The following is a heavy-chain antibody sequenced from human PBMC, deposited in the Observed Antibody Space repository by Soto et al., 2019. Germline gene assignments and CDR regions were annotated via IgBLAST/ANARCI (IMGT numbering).Heavy chain of an antibody. CDR1: GGSISSYY. V-gene: IGHV4-59*01. CDR3: ASGRKRYCSSTSCPYYFDY. CDR2: IYYSGST. Sequence: SETLSLTCAVYGGSISSYYWSWIRQPPGKGLEWIGYIYYSGSTNYNPSLKSRVTISVDTSKNQFSLKLSSVTAADTAVYYCASGRKRYCSSTSCPYYFDYWGQGTLVTVSS. J-gene: IGHJ4*02. D-gene: IGHD2-2*01.